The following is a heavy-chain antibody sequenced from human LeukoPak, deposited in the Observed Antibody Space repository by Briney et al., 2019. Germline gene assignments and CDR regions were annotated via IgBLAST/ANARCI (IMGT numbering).Heavy chain of an antibody. D-gene: IGHD2-15*01. V-gene: IGHV3-7*01. Sequence: GGSLRLSCAASGFTLSNHWMGWVRQAPGKGLEWVANIKQDGTKKNYADSVKGRFTISRDNARNSLFLQMNSLRAEDTAMYYCAREGSGYDYWGQGTLVTVSS. CDR1: GFTLSNHW. J-gene: IGHJ4*02. CDR2: IKQDGTKK. CDR3: AREGSGYDY.